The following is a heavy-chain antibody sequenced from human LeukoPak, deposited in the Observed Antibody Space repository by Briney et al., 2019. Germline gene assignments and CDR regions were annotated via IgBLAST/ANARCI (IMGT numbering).Heavy chain of an antibody. V-gene: IGHV3-53*01. D-gene: IGHD4-17*01. J-gene: IGHJ4*02. Sequence: PGGSLRLSRAASGFTVSSNYMSWVRQAPGKGLEWVSVIYSGGTTYYADSVKGRFTISRDNSKNTLYLQMSSLRAEDTAVYYCARLTVTYYFDYWGQGTLVTVSS. CDR2: IYSGGTT. CDR3: ARLTVTYYFDY. CDR1: GFTVSSNY.